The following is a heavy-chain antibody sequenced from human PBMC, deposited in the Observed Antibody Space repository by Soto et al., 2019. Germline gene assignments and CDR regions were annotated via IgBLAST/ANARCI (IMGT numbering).Heavy chain of an antibody. J-gene: IGHJ4*02. Sequence: ASVKVSCKDSGYTFTSHDINWVRQATGQGLEWMGWMNPNSGNTGYAQKFQGRVTMTRNTSISTAYMELSSLRSEDTAVYYCARWDYGVYARFDYWGQGTLVTVSS. CDR2: MNPNSGNT. V-gene: IGHV1-8*01. CDR1: GYTFTSHD. CDR3: ARWDYGVYARFDY. D-gene: IGHD4-17*01.